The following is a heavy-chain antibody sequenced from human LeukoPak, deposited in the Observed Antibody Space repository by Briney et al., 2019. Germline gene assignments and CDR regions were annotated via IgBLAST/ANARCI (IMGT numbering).Heavy chain of an antibody. Sequence: SETLSRTCTVSGGSISSDHWNWIRQPPGKGLEWIAYVYYSGGTSYNPSLKSRVTISVDTSKNQFSLKLSSVTAADSAVYYCARGTYGSGSFPMDYWGQGTLVTVSS. CDR1: GGSISSDH. CDR3: ARGTYGSGSFPMDY. V-gene: IGHV4-59*01. J-gene: IGHJ4*02. D-gene: IGHD3-10*01. CDR2: VYYSGGT.